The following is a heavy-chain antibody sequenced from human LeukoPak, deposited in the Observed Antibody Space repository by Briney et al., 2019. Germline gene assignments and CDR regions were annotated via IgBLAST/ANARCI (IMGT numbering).Heavy chain of an antibody. J-gene: IGHJ5*02. Sequence: ASVKVSCKASGYTFTSYGISWVRQAPGQGLEWMGWISAYNGNTNYAQKLQGRVTMTTDTSTSTAYMELRSLRSDDTVVYYCARDSPRYCSSTSCYMLSSGWFDPWGQGTLVTVSS. CDR1: GYTFTSYG. CDR3: ARDSPRYCSSTSCYMLSSGWFDP. D-gene: IGHD2-2*02. CDR2: ISAYNGNT. V-gene: IGHV1-18*01.